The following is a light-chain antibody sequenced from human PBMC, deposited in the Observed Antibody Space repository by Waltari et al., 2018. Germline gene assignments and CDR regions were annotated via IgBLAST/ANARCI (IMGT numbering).Light chain of an antibody. V-gene: IGKV1-39*01. CDR3: QQSYSTPRT. CDR1: QSIGSS. Sequence: DIQMTQSPSSLSASVGDSVIITCRASQSIGSSVNWYQQKPGTAPKLLIYAASSLQSGVPSRFSGSGSGTDFTLAISSLQPEDFVTYYCQQSYSTPRTFGQGTRWRSN. CDR2: AAS. J-gene: IGKJ1*01.